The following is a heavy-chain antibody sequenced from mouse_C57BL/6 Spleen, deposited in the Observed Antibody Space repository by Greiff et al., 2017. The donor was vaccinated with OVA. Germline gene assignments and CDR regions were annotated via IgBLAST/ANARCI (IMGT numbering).Heavy chain of an antibody. Sequence: VQLQQSGPELVKPGASVKISCKASGYSFTDYNMNWVKQSNGKSLEWIGVINPNYGTTSYNQKFKGKATLTVDQSSSTAYMQLNSLTSEDSAVYYCARYGSPITTVVAPAMDYWGQGTSVTVSS. CDR2: INPNYGTT. D-gene: IGHD1-1*01. V-gene: IGHV1-39*01. J-gene: IGHJ4*01. CDR3: ARYGSPITTVVAPAMDY. CDR1: GYSFTDYN.